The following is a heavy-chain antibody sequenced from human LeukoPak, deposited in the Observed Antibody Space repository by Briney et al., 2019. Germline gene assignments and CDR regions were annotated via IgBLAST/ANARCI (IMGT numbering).Heavy chain of an antibody. V-gene: IGHV4-59*01. D-gene: IGHD6-13*01. J-gene: IGHJ4*02. CDR1: GGSISTYY. CDR2: IYHSGST. CDR3: ARVTGYMTEDYFDY. Sequence: SETLSLTCTVSGGSISTYYWSWIRQPPGKGLEWIGYIYHSGSTKYNPSLKSRVTISVDTSQNQFSLRLSSVTAADTAVYYCARVTGYMTEDYFDYWGQGTLITVSS.